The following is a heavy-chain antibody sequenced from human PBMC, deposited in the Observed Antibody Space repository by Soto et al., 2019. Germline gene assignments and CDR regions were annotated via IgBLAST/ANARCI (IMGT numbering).Heavy chain of an antibody. V-gene: IGHV4-4*02. CDR3: AREIVTAGGNNYFDP. J-gene: IGHJ5*02. D-gene: IGHD2-21*02. Sequence: SETLSLTCGVSGGTVASSHWWSWVRQSPGRGLEWIGNVYHTGDTNFNPSLQSRVTFSVDKSNNQFSLRLTSVAAADTAVYFCAREIVTAGGNNYFDPWGPGTLVTISS. CDR1: GGTVASSHW. CDR2: VYHTGDT.